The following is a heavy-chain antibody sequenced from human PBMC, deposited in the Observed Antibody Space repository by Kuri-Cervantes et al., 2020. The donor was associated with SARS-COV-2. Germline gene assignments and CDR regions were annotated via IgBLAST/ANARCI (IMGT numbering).Heavy chain of an antibody. J-gene: IGHJ4*02. CDR3: ARDVVHTYGWRAFDY. CDR2: INHSGST. Sequence: SETLSLTCAVYGGSFSGYYWSWVRQPPGKGLEWIGEINHSGSTNYNLSLKSRVTISVDTSKNQFSLRLTSVTAADTAVYYCARDVVHTYGWRAFDYWGQGSLVTVSS. V-gene: IGHV4-34*01. D-gene: IGHD5-18*01. CDR1: GGSFSGYY.